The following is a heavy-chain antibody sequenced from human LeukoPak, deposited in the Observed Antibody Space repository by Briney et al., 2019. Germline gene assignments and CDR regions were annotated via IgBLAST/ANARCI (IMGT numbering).Heavy chain of an antibody. V-gene: IGHV4-34*01. CDR1: GGSFSGYY. CDR3: ARAEGVYYDILTGHNWFDP. Sequence: SETLPLTCAVYGGSFSGYYWSWIRQPPGKGLEWIGEINHSGSTNYNPSLKSRVTMSVDTSKNQFSLKLSSVTAADTAVYYCARAEGVYYDILTGHNWFDPWGQGTLVTVSS. CDR2: INHSGST. D-gene: IGHD3-9*01. J-gene: IGHJ5*02.